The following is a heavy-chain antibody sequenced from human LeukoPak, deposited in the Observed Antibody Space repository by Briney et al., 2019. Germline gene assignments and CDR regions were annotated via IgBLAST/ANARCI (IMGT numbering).Heavy chain of an antibody. D-gene: IGHD3-10*01. CDR3: ARDQDHYYGSGRTYYYYGMDV. Sequence: SQTLSLTCTVSGGSISSGGYYWSWIRQHPGKGLEWIGYIYYSGSTYYNPSLKSRVTISVDTSKNQFSLKLSSVTAADTAVYYCARDQDHYYGSGRTYYYYGMDVWGQGTTATVSS. V-gene: IGHV4-31*03. J-gene: IGHJ6*02. CDR2: IYYSGST. CDR1: GGSISSGGYY.